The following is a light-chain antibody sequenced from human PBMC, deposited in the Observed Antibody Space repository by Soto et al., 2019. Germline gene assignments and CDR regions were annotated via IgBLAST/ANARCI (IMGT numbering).Light chain of an antibody. CDR2: DNN. CDR1: SSNIGAGYD. CDR3: QSYDSSLSDSV. V-gene: IGLV1-40*01. Sequence: QSVLTQPPSVSGAPGQRVTISCTGSSSNIGAGYDVHWYQQLPGTAPKLLIYDNNNRPSGVPDRFSGSKSGTSASLAITGLQAEDEADYYCQSYDSSLSDSVFGGGTKLTV. J-gene: IGLJ3*02.